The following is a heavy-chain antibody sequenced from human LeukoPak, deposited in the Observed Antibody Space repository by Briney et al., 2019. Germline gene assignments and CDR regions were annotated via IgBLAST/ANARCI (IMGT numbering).Heavy chain of an antibody. Sequence: PSETLSLTCSVSGGSIGGSPNSWGWIRQPPGKGLEWIANIYYSGNTYYLPSLKSRVTIPVDPAKNQFSLNLRSVTAADTAVYYCATEEIDAYDIWGQGTLVTVSS. CDR3: ATEEIDAYDI. D-gene: IGHD5-24*01. V-gene: IGHV4-39*01. J-gene: IGHJ3*02. CDR1: GGSIGGSPNS. CDR2: IYYSGNT.